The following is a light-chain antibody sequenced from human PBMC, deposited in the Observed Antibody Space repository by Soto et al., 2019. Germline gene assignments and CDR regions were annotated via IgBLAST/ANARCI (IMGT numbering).Light chain of an antibody. V-gene: IGLV2-14*03. CDR2: DVR. J-gene: IGLJ2*01. Sequence: QAVVTQPASVSGSPGQSITISCTGASSDVGSYTSVSWYQHHPGKAPKLIIYDVRNRPSGLSDRFSGSKSGNTASLTISGLQAEDEADYYCSSYTTSSTVFGGGTKLTVL. CDR1: SSDVGSYTS. CDR3: SSYTTSSTV.